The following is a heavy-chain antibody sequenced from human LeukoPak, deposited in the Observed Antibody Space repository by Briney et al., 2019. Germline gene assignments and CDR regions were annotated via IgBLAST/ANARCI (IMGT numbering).Heavy chain of an antibody. CDR3: ARDIGLYNSTTYYDAFDI. CDR1: GFTFSSYW. J-gene: IGHJ3*02. D-gene: IGHD2/OR15-2a*01. CDR2: IKQGGSEK. V-gene: IGHV3-7*01. Sequence: PGGSLRLSCAASGFTFSSYWMTWVRQAPGKGLEWVANIKQGGSEKYYVDSVKGRFTISRDNAKNSLYLQMNSLRAEDTAVYFCARDIGLYNSTTYYDAFDIWGQGTMVTVSS.